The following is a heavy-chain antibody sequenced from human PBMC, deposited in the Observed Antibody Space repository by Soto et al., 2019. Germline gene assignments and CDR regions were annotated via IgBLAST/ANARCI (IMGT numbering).Heavy chain of an antibody. D-gene: IGHD6-13*01. J-gene: IGHJ6*03. CDR2: IYYSGST. CDR3: ARPGIAAAGTRSYYYYMDV. CDR1: GGSISSSSYY. V-gene: IGHV4-39*01. Sequence: QLQLQESGPGLVKPSETLSLTCTVSGGSISSSSYYWGWIRQPPGKGLEWIGSIYYSGSTYYNPSLKRRVTISVDTSKNQFSLKLSSVTAADTAVYYCARPGIAAAGTRSYYYYMDVWGKGTTVTVSS.